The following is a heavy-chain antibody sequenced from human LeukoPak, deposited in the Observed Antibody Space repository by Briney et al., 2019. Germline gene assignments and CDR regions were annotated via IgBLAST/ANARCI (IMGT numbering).Heavy chain of an antibody. V-gene: IGHV4-4*02. CDR1: GGSISSSNW. Sequence: SGTLSLTCAVSGGSISSSNWWSWVRQPPGKGREGSGVIYHSGGTNYKPSLKRRVTISVEKSKDQFSLKLSSVTAADTAVYYCARSMTTVTTWYYYYGMDVWGQGTTVTVSS. J-gene: IGHJ6*02. D-gene: IGHD4-17*01. CDR2: IYHSGGT. CDR3: ARSMTTVTTWYYYYGMDV.